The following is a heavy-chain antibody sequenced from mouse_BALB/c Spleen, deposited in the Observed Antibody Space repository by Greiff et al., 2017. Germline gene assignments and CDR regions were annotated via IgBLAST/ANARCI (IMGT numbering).Heavy chain of an antibody. J-gene: IGHJ3*01. CDR3: ARRDDGYDMCAE. V-gene: IGHV5-17*02. D-gene: IGHD2-2*01. Sequence: EVKLMASGRGLVQPGGSRKLSCAASGFTFRSFGMHWVRQAPEKGLEWVAYISSGSSTIYYADTVTGRFTISSDNPKNTLFLQMTSLRSEDTAMYDSARRDDGYDMCAEWGEGSLVTVSA. CDR2: ISSGSSTI. CDR1: GFTFRSFG.